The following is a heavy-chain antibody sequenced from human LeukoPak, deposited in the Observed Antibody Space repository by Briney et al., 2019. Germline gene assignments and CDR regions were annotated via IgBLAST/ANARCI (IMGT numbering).Heavy chain of an antibody. CDR2: INAGNGNT. J-gene: IGHJ4*02. CDR3: ARARYDYVWGSYRYTTNFDY. D-gene: IGHD3-16*02. V-gene: IGHV1-3*01. Sequence: ASVKVSCKASGYTFTSYAMHWVRQAPGQRLEWMGWINAGNGNTKYSQKFQGRVTITRDTSASTAYMELSSLRSEDMAVYYCARARYDYVWGSYRYTTNFDYWGQGTLVTVSS. CDR1: GYTFTSYA.